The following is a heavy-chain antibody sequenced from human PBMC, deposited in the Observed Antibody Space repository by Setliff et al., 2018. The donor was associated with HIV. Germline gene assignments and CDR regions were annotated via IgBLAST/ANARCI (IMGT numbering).Heavy chain of an antibody. CDR2: FHPGDSDT. V-gene: IGHV5-51*01. Sequence: GESLKISCKGSGYRFTNYWIGWVRQMPGKGLEWMGIFHPGDSDTRYSPSFQGQVTISADKSVTTAYLQWSSLKASDTAMYYCARLSVVTATRIYYFDYWGQGTLVTVSS. D-gene: IGHD2-21*02. J-gene: IGHJ4*02. CDR3: ARLSVVTATRIYYFDY. CDR1: GYRFTNYW.